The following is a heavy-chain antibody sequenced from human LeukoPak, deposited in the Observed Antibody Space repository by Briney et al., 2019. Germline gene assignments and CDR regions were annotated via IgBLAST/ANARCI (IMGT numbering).Heavy chain of an antibody. V-gene: IGHV3-23*01. CDR2: ISASGGST. Sequence: GGSLRLSCAASGFTFSSYAMSWVRQAPGKGLEWVSGISASGGSTYYADSVKGRFTISRDNSKNTLYLQMNSLRAEDTAVYYCAGRLTGSYFDYWGQGTLVTVSS. CDR1: GFTFSSYA. J-gene: IGHJ4*02. D-gene: IGHD3-9*01. CDR3: AGRLTGSYFDY.